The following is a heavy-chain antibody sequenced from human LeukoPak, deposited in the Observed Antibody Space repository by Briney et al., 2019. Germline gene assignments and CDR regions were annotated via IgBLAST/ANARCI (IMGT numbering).Heavy chain of an antibody. Sequence: GGSLRLSCATSGFTFTGHTMTWFRQAPGKGLEWVSIIGGRDDRTYYADYVEGRFAIYRDTSKNILCLQMNSLRAEDTAVYYCAKDPNPLYDLWSGYKWGQGTLVTVSS. CDR2: IGGRDDRT. CDR1: GFTFTGHT. J-gene: IGHJ4*02. D-gene: IGHD3-3*01. CDR3: AKDPNPLYDLWSGYK. V-gene: IGHV3-23*01.